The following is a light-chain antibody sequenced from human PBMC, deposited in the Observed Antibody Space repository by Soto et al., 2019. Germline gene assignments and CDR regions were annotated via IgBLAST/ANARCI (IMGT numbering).Light chain of an antibody. CDR3: QQYNSYSGT. V-gene: IGKV1-13*02. CDR2: ESS. Sequence: AIQLTQSPSSLSASVGDRVTITCLASQGISTLLAWYQQKPGKAPKVLIYESSLLQSGVPSRFSGSGSGTDFTLTISSLQPEDFATYYCQQYNSYSGTFGQGTKVDIK. J-gene: IGKJ1*01. CDR1: QGISTL.